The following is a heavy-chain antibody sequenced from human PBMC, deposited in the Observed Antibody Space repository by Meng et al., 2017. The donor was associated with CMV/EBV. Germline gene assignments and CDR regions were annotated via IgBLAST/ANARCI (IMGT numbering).Heavy chain of an antibody. Sequence: SGPTLVKPTHTLTLTCTFSGFSLSTSGMCVSWVRQPPGKALEWLALIDWDDDKYYSTSLKTRLTISKDTSKNQVVLTMTNMDPVDTATYYCARSFGVVIATYFDYWGQGTLVTVSS. D-gene: IGHD2-21*01. V-gene: IGHV2-70*20. CDR3: ARSFGVVIATYFDY. CDR2: IDWDDDK. J-gene: IGHJ4*02. CDR1: GFSLSTSGMC.